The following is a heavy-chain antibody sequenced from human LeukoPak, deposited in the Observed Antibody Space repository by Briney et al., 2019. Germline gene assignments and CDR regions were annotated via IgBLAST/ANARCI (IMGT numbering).Heavy chain of an antibody. Sequence: GGSLRLSCAASGFTFSSYAMSWVPQAPGKGLEWVSAISGSGDNTDYTDSVKGRFTISRDNSKNTLYLQMNSLRAEDTAVYYCAKKSCSSTSCYEDVWGKGTTVTVSS. CDR2: ISGSGDNT. D-gene: IGHD2-2*01. J-gene: IGHJ6*04. CDR1: GFTFSSYA. CDR3: AKKSCSSTSCYEDV. V-gene: IGHV3-23*01.